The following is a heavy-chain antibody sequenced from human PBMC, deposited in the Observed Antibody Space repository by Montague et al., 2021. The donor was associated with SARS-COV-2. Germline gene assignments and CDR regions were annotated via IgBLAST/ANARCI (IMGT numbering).Heavy chain of an antibody. D-gene: IGHD6-19*01. Sequence: SETLSLTCTVSGGSISSSTYYWAWIRQPPGKGLEWIGSTYYRGSTYYNPSLKSRDFISVDTTKKQLSLTLTSVTAADTAVYYCATQEDPSGWIPGPFDFWGQGTLLSVSS. CDR1: GGSISSSTYY. V-gene: IGHV4-39*01. CDR3: ATQEDPSGWIPGPFDF. CDR2: TYYRGST. J-gene: IGHJ4*02.